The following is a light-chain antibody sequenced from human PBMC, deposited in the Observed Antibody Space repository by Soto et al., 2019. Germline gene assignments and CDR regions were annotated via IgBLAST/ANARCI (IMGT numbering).Light chain of an antibody. V-gene: IGKV3-15*01. Sequence: ITLSQSPATVSVSPGDRVTLSCWASQNIYSNLGWYQQRPGQAPRLIIYRASARPTGIPARFSGSGSGTEFTLTISSLQPEDFATYYCQQLNSYPQTFGGGTKVDIK. CDR1: QNIYSN. J-gene: IGKJ4*01. CDR2: RAS. CDR3: QQLNSYPQT.